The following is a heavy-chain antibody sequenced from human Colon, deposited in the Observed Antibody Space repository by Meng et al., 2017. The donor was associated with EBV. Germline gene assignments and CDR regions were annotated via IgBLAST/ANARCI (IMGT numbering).Heavy chain of an antibody. J-gene: IGHJ4*02. D-gene: IGHD2-2*01. CDR3: AKKGSPGFQPYDY. Sequence: EVQRWESGGGLVQPGGSLRLSCAASGFTFSSYSMSWVRQAPGTGLEWVSTISGTTGNTNYADSVKGRFTISSDNSKSTLYLQMNSLRAEDTALYYCAKKGSPGFQPYDYWGQGTLVTASS. CDR2: ISGTTGNT. V-gene: IGHV3-23*01. CDR1: GFTFSSYS.